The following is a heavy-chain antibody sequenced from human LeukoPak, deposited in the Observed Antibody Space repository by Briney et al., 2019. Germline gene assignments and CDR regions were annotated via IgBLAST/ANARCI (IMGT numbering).Heavy chain of an antibody. Sequence: GGSLRLSCAASGFTFSSYAMSWVRQAPGKGLEWVSVVSGSGRRTYYADSVKDRFTISRDNSKNTVYLQMKSLRAEDTAVYYCAKEDIVIVPATILGVDYWGQGTLVTVSS. CDR2: VSGSGRRT. CDR1: GFTFSSYA. CDR3: AKEDIVIVPATILGVDY. J-gene: IGHJ4*02. D-gene: IGHD2-2*01. V-gene: IGHV3-23*01.